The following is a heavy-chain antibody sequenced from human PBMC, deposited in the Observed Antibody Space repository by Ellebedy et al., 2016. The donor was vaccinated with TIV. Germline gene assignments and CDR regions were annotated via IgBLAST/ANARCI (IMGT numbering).Heavy chain of an antibody. CDR3: ARGAVHRGVILGVYYYGMDV. V-gene: IGHV1-69*13. CDR1: GGTFSSYA. D-gene: IGHD3-10*01. CDR2: IIPIFGTA. J-gene: IGHJ6*02. Sequence: SVKVSXXASGGTFSSYAISWVRQAPGQGLEWMGGIIPIFGTANYAQKFQGRVTITADESTSTAYMELSSLRSEDTAVYYCARGAVHRGVILGVYYYGMDVWGQGTTVTVSS.